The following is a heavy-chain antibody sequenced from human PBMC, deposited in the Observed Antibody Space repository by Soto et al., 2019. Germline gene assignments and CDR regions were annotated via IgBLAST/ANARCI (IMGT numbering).Heavy chain of an antibody. CDR2: IWYDGSNK. V-gene: IGHV3-33*01. CDR3: ARAIAAAAYYYGMDV. CDR1: GFTFSSYG. D-gene: IGHD6-13*01. Sequence: GGSLRLSCAASGFTFSSYGMHWVRQAPGKGLEWVAVIWYDGSNKYYADSVKGRFTISRDNSKNTLYLQMNSLRAEDTAVYYCARAIAAAAYYYGMDVWGQGTTVTVSS. J-gene: IGHJ6*02.